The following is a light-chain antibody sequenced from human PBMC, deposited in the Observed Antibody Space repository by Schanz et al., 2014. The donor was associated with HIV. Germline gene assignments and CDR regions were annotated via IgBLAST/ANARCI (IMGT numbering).Light chain of an antibody. J-gene: IGKJ1*01. CDR1: QSISRN. Sequence: ETVMTQSPAALSVTPGERATLSCSASQSISRNLAWYQQRPGQAPRLLMSTASERAIGIPDRFSGSGSGTDFSLTISRLEPEDFAVYYCQQFGISPPWTFGQGTKVEI. V-gene: IGKV3-20*01. CDR2: TAS. CDR3: QQFGISPPWT.